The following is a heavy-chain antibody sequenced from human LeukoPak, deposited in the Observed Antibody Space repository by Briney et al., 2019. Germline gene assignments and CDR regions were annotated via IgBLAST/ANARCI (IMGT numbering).Heavy chain of an antibody. Sequence: GGSLRLSCAVSGFTFSDYWVTWVRQTPGKRLEFVANINQDGSVKNYVGSVKGRFTISRDNAKNSLYLQMSSLRVDDTAIYYCARDPGFSSFDYWGQGALVTVSS. CDR2: INQDGSVK. CDR1: GFTFSDYW. J-gene: IGHJ4*02. D-gene: IGHD2-2*01. V-gene: IGHV3-7*01. CDR3: ARDPGFSSFDY.